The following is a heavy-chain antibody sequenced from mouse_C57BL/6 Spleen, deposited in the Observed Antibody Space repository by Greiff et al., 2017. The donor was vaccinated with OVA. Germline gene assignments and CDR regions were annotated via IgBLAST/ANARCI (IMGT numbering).Heavy chain of an antibody. J-gene: IGHJ3*01. V-gene: IGHV1-82*01. D-gene: IGHD2-4*01. Sequence: QVQLQQSGPELVKPGASVKISCKASGYAFSSSWMNWVKQRPGKGLEWIGRIYPGDGDTNYNGKFKGKATLTADKSSSTAYMQLSSLTSEDSAVYFCAPYDYDGFAYWGQGTLVTVSA. CDR1: GYAFSSSW. CDR2: IYPGDGDT. CDR3: APYDYDGFAY.